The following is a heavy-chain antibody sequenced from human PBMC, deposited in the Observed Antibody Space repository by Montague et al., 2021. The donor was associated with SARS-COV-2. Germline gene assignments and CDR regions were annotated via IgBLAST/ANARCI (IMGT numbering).Heavy chain of an antibody. J-gene: IGHJ6*02. CDR2: ISSSGSTI. Sequence: SLRLSCAASGFTFSSYEMNWVRQAPGKGLEWVSYISSSGSTIYYADSVKGRFTISRDNAKNSLYLLMNSLRAEDTAVYYCARDLGFGESLVAYYYYYGMDVWGQGTTVTVSS. D-gene: IGHD3-10*01. CDR3: ARDLGFGESLVAYYYYYGMDV. CDR1: GFTFSSYE. V-gene: IGHV3-48*03.